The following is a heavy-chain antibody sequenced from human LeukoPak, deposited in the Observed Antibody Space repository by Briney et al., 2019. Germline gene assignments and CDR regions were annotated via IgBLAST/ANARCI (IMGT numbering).Heavy chain of an antibody. CDR3: ATMGVVVATPLFRWYNWFDP. D-gene: IGHD2-15*01. V-gene: IGHV1-24*01. Sequence: ASVKVSCKVSEDTLTELSMHWVRQAPGKGLEWMGGFDPEDGETIYAQKFQGRVTMTEDTSTDTAYMELSSLRSEDTAVYYCATMGVVVATPLFRWYNWFDPWGQGTLVTVSS. CDR2: FDPEDGET. J-gene: IGHJ5*02. CDR1: EDTLTELS.